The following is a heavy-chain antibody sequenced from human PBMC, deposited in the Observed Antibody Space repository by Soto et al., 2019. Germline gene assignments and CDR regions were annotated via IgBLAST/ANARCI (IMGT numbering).Heavy chain of an antibody. D-gene: IGHD3-10*01. Sequence: SDTLSLTCTVSSGSISSYYWIWILHPPGKGLEWIGYIHYSGSTKYNPSLKSRVTISVDTSKNQFSLKLSSVTAADTAVYYCARDRGGVASNWFDPWGQGTLVTVSS. CDR1: SGSISSYY. CDR3: ARDRGGVASNWFDP. V-gene: IGHV4-59*01. CDR2: IHYSGST. J-gene: IGHJ5*02.